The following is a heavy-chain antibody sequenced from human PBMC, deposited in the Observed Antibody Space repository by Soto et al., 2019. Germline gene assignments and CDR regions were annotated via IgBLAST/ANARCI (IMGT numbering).Heavy chain of an antibody. CDR1: GLIFSDYH. D-gene: IGHD6-19*01. V-gene: IGHV3-72*01. J-gene: IGHJ6*02. Sequence: EVQLVESGGGLVQPGGSLRLSCAASGLIFSDYHMDWVRQAPGKGLEWVGRIRRKANSYTTEYSASGKGRFTISRDDSKNSLYLQMNSLKTADAAVYYCAMLGGWSGGSNDMDVWGQGTTVTVSS. CDR3: AMLGGWSGGSNDMDV. CDR2: IRRKANSYTT.